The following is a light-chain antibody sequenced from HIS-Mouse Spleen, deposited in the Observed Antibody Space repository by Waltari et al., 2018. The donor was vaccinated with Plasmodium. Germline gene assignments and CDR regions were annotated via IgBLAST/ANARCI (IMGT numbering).Light chain of an antibody. Sequence: ESVLTQSPGTLSFSPGERPTRSCRASQSVSSSYLAWYQQKPGQAPRILIDGSSSRATGIPDRFSGSGSGTDFTLTISRLEPEDFAVYYCQQYGSSPNTFGQGTKLEIK. CDR2: GSS. CDR3: QQYGSSPNT. V-gene: IGKV3-20*01. CDR1: QSVSSSY. J-gene: IGKJ2*01.